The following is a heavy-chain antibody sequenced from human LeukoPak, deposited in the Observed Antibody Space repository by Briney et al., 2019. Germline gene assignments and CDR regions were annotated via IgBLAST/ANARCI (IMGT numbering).Heavy chain of an antibody. CDR1: GGSFSSYY. J-gene: IGHJ3*02. D-gene: IGHD6-13*01. Sequence: NPSETLSLTCTVSGGSFSSYYWSWIRQPPGKGLEWIGYIYYSGSTNYNPSLKSRVTISIDTSKNQFSLKLSSVTAADTAVYYCAREPPAADDAFDIWGQGTMVTVSS. CDR2: IYYSGST. CDR3: AREPPAADDAFDI. V-gene: IGHV4-59*01.